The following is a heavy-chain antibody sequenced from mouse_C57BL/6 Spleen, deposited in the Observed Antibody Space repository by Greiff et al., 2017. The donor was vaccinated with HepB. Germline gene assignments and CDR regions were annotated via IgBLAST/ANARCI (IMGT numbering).Heavy chain of an antibody. Sequence: EVMLVGSEGGLVQPGSSMKLSCTASGFTFSDYYMAWVRQVPEKGLEWVANINYDGSSTYYLDSLKSRFIISRDNAKNILYLQMSSLKSEDTATYYCARDPAPDRAMDYWGQGTSLTVSS. J-gene: IGHJ4*01. CDR3: ARDPAPDRAMDY. V-gene: IGHV5-16*01. CDR1: GFTFSDYY. CDR2: INYDGSST. D-gene: IGHD2-14*01.